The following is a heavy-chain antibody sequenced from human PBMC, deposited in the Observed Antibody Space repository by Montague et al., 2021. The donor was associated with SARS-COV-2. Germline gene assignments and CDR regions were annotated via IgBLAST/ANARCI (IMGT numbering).Heavy chain of an antibody. CDR3: ARARIVVVINAFDI. D-gene: IGHD3-22*01. V-gene: IGHV4-31*03. J-gene: IGHJ3*02. CDR1: GGSISSGGYY. Sequence: TLSLTCTVSGGSISSGGYYWSWIRQHPGKGLEWIGYIYYSGSTYYNPSLKSRVTISVDTSKNQFSLKLSPVTAADTAVYYCARARIVVVINAFDIWGQGTMVTVSS. CDR2: IYYSGST.